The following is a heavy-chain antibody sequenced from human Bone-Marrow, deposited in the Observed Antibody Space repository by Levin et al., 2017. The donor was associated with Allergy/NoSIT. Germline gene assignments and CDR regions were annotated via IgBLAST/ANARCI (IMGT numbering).Heavy chain of an antibody. D-gene: IGHD2-8*02. V-gene: IGHV3-53*01. Sequence: GGFLRLSFIFSFFLLLPPSLSWVRQAPGKGLEWVALIYSGGGTFLSDSLKGRFAISLSRSKDTLYLQMDNLRADDTATYYCARFHWSEGSFEFWGPGTLVTVSS. J-gene: IGHJ4*02. CDR2: IYSGGGT. CDR3: ARFHWSEGSFEF. CDR1: FFLLLPPS.